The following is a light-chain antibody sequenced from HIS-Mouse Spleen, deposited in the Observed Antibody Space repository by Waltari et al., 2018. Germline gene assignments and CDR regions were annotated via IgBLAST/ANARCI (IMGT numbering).Light chain of an antibody. CDR1: ALPKKY. CDR3: YSTDSSGNHRV. V-gene: IGLV3-10*01. Sequence: SYELTQPPSVSVSPGQTARITCSGEALPKKYSYWYQQKSGQAPVLVIHEDSKRPSGIPERFSGSSSGTMATLTISGAQVEDEADYYCYSTDSSGNHRVFGGGTKLTVL. CDR2: EDS. J-gene: IGLJ2*01.